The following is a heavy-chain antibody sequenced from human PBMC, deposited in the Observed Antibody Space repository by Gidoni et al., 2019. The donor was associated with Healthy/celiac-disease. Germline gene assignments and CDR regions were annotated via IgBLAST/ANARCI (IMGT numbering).Heavy chain of an antibody. CDR3: ARLAAAEPYYFDY. D-gene: IGHD6-13*01. J-gene: IGHJ4*02. CDR2: IKQDGSEK. V-gene: IGHV3-7*01. Sequence: EVQLVESGGGLVQPGGSLSLSCAASGFTFSSYWMSWVRQAPGKGLAWVANIKQDGSEKYYVDSVKGRFTISRDNAKNSLYLQMNSLRAEDTAVYYCARLAAAEPYYFDYWGQGTLVTVSS. CDR1: GFTFSSYW.